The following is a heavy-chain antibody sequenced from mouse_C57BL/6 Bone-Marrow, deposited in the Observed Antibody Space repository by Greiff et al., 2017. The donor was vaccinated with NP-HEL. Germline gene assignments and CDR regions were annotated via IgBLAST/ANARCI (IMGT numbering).Heavy chain of an antibody. CDR1: GYSFTGYY. CDR2: INPSTGGT. Sequence: VQLQQSGPELVKPGASVKISCKASGYSFTGYYMNWVKQSPEKSLEWIGEINPSTGGTTYNQKFKAKATLTVDKSSSTAYMQLKSLTSEDSAVYYCAKGAYRRFAYWGQGTLVTVSA. D-gene: IGHD2-10*01. CDR3: AKGAYRRFAY. V-gene: IGHV1-42*01. J-gene: IGHJ3*01.